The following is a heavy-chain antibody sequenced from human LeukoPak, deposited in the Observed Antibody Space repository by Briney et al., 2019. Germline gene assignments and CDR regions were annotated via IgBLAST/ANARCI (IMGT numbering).Heavy chain of an antibody. CDR3: ARHPFTYDPFPPHDAFDI. D-gene: IGHD3-16*01. V-gene: IGHV4-59*01. CDR2: IYYSGST. J-gene: IGHJ3*02. CDR1: GGSISSYY. Sequence: SETLSLTCTVSGGSISSYYWSWIRQPPGKGLEWIGYIYYSGSTNYNPSLKSRVTISVDTSKNQFSLKLSSVTAADTAMYYCARHPFTYDPFPPHDAFDIWGQGTMVTVSS.